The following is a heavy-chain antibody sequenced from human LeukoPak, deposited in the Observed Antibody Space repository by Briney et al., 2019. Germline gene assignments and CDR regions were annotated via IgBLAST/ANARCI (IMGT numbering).Heavy chain of an antibody. CDR3: ARHCTIKRWLQLRSYFDY. Sequence: SETLSLTCTVSGGSISSSSYYWGWIRQPPGKGLEWIGSIYYSGSTYYNPSLKSRVTISVDTSKNQFSLKLSSVTAADTAVYYCARHCTIKRWLQLRSYFDYWGQGTLVTVSS. J-gene: IGHJ4*02. D-gene: IGHD5-24*01. CDR2: IYYSGST. V-gene: IGHV4-39*01. CDR1: GGSISSSSYY.